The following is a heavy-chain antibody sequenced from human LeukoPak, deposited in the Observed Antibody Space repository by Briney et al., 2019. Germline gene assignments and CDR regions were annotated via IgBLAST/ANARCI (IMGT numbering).Heavy chain of an antibody. D-gene: IGHD2-2*01. CDR2: IIPILGIA. CDR1: GGTFSSYA. V-gene: IGHV1-69*04. Sequence: GASVKVSCKASGGTFSSYAISWVRQASGQGLEWMGRIIPILGIANYAQKFQGRVTITADKSTSTAYMELSSLRSEDTAVYYCARAPGDCSSTSCYLYYFDYWGQGTLVTVSS. CDR3: ARAPGDCSSTSCYLYYFDY. J-gene: IGHJ4*02.